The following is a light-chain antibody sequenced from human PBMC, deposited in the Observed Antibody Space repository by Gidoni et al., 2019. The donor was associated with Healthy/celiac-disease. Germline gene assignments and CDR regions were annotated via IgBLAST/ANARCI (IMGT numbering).Light chain of an antibody. V-gene: IGLV3-19*01. J-gene: IGLJ1*01. CDR2: GKN. CDR1: SLRSYY. Sequence: SSELTQYPAVSVALGQTVRITCQGDSLRSYYASWYKQKPGQAPVLVIYGKNNRPSGIPDRFSGSSSGNTASLTITGAQAEDEADYYCNSRDSSGNHYVFGTGTKVTVL. CDR3: NSRDSSGNHYV.